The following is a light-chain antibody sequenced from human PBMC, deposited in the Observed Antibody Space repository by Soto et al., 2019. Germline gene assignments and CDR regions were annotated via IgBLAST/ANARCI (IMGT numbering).Light chain of an antibody. CDR1: RSNIGNNY. V-gene: IGLV1-47*01. CDR3: AAWDDSLSAL. CDR2: ENN. Sequence: QAVVTQPPSASGTPGQRVTISCSGSRSNIGNNYMYWYQQLPGTAPKLLIYENNQRPSGVPDRFSGSKSGTSASLAISGLRSEDEADYYCAAWDDSLSALFGGGTKLTVL. J-gene: IGLJ2*01.